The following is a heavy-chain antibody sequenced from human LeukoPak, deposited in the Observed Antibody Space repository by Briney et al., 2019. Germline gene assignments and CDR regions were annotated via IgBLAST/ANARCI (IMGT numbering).Heavy chain of an antibody. CDR2: INSDGSST. CDR3: ARDSSGYYPLDY. Sequence: GGSLRLSCAASGFTFSSYWMHWVRQAPGKGLVWVSRINSDGSSTSYADSVKGRFTISRDNAKNSLYLQMNSLRAEDTAVYYCARDSSGYYPLDYWGQGTLVTVSS. CDR1: GFTFSSYW. D-gene: IGHD3-22*01. J-gene: IGHJ4*02. V-gene: IGHV3-74*01.